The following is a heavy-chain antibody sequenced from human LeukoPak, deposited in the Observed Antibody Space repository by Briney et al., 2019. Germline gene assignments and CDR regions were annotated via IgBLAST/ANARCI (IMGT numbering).Heavy chain of an antibody. CDR3: AMGGQKSIAVTV. CDR2: TKQDGSQK. V-gene: IGHV3-7*01. J-gene: IGHJ4*02. CDR1: GFTFSSYW. D-gene: IGHD6-19*01. Sequence: GGSLRLSCAASGFTFSSYWMSWVRQAPGKGLEWVANTKQDGSQKYYVDSVKGRFTISRDNAKNSLSLQMNSLRGEDTAVYYCAMGGQKSIAVTVWGQGTLVTVSS.